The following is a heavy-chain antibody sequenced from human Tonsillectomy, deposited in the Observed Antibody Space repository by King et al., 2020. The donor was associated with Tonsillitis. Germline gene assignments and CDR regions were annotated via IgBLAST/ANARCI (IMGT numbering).Heavy chain of an antibody. CDR2: IRYDGSKK. D-gene: IGHD3-10*01. Sequence: QLVQSGGGVVQPGGSLRLSCVASGFTFSSYGMHWVRLAPGKGLEWVAFIRYDGSKKYYGDSVKGRFTISRDNSKNTLYLQTNSLRADDTAVYYCAKDPTGGWFGEELNYFDYWGQGTLVTVSS. V-gene: IGHV3-30*02. CDR1: GFTFSSYG. CDR3: AKDPTGGWFGEELNYFDY. J-gene: IGHJ4*02.